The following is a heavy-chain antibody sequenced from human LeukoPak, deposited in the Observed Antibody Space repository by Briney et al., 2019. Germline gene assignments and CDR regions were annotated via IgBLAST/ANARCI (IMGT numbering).Heavy chain of an antibody. CDR2: INHSGST. V-gene: IGHV4-34*01. CDR3: ASGRRRGLVGIAAILYMDV. D-gene: IGHD6-13*01. J-gene: IGHJ6*03. Sequence: SETLSLTCAVYGGSVSGYYWSWIRQPPGKGLEWIGEINHSGSTNYNPSLKSRVTISVDTSKNQFSLKLSSVTAADTAVYYCASGRRRGLVGIAAILYMDVWGKGTTVTVSS. CDR1: GGSVSGYY.